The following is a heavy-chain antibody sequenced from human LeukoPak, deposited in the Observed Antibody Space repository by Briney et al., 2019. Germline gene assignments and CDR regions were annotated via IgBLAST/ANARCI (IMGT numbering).Heavy chain of an antibody. CDR2: ISYDGSNK. J-gene: IGHJ4*02. CDR1: GFTFSTYG. V-gene: IGHV3-30*03. CDR3: ARGPIVGANFDY. D-gene: IGHD1-26*01. Sequence: SGGSLRLSCAASGFTFSTYGMTWVRQAPGKGLEWVAVISYDGSNKYYADSVKGRFTISRDNSKNTLYLQMNSLRAEDTAVYYCARGPIVGANFDYWGQGTLVTVSS.